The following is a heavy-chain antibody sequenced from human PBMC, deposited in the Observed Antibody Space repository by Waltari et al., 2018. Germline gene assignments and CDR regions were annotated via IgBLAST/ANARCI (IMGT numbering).Heavy chain of an antibody. CDR3: AKSGAGATGLDY. Sequence: EVQLVESGGGLVQPGRSLRLSCAASGFTFDDYAMHWVRQAPGKGLGWVSGISWNSGSIGYADSVKGRFTISRDNAKNSLYLQMNSLRAEDTALYYCAKSGAGATGLDYWGQGTLVTVSS. CDR1: GFTFDDYA. CDR2: ISWNSGSI. V-gene: IGHV3-9*01. J-gene: IGHJ4*02. D-gene: IGHD1-26*01.